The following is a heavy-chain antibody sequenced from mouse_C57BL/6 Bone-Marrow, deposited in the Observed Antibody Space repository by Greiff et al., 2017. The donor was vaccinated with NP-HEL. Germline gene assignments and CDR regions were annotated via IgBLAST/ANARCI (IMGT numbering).Heavy chain of an antibody. J-gene: IGHJ2*01. CDR3: ASSYGSSFFDY. V-gene: IGHV1-64*01. D-gene: IGHD1-1*01. CDR2: IHPNSGST. Sequence: VQLQQPGAELVKPGASVKLSCKASGYTFTSYWMHWVKQRPGQGLEWIGMIHPNSGSTNYNEKFKSKATLTVDKSSSTAYMQLSILTSEDSAVYYRASSYGSSFFDYWGQGTTLTVSS. CDR1: GYTFTSYW.